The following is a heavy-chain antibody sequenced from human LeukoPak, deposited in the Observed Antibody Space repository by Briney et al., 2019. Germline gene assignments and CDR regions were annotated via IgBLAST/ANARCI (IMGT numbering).Heavy chain of an antibody. J-gene: IGHJ4*02. V-gene: IGHV4-39*01. CDR1: GGSISSSSSYY. Sequence: SETLSLTCTVSGGSISSSSSYYWGWIRQPPGKGLEWIGSIYYTGDTYYNSSLKSRVTISVDTSKNQFSLKLSSVTAADTALYYCARLRGYTDGNPGYWGQGSLVTVSS. D-gene: IGHD5-12*01. CDR3: ARLRGYTDGNPGY. CDR2: IYYTGDT.